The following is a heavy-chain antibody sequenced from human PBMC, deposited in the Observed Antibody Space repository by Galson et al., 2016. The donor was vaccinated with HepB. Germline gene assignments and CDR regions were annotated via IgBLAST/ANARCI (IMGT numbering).Heavy chain of an antibody. J-gene: IGHJ4*02. CDR1: GSIFSNYG. CDR2: DSMDGRRK. Sequence: SLRLSCAGSGSIFSNYGMHWVRRAPGKGLEWVAADSMDGRRKFYEDSVKGRFTISRDNSNNMLFLQMSSLRPDDTAVYYCAKRHEYCPPVGCSVDYWGQGTLVSVSS. D-gene: IGHD2/OR15-2a*01. V-gene: IGHV3-30*18. CDR3: AKRHEYCPPVGCSVDY.